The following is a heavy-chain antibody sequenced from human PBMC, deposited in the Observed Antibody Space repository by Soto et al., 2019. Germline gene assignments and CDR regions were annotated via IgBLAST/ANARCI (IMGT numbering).Heavy chain of an antibody. CDR1: GFTFSSYS. Sequence: GGSLRLSCAASGFTFSSYSMNWVRQAPGKGLEWVSYISSSSSTIYYADSVKGRLTISRDNAKNYLFLQLNSLRDEDTAVYYCARDRDYSNYYYYYGMDVWGQGTTVTVSS. CDR3: ARDRDYSNYYYYYGMDV. D-gene: IGHD4-4*01. J-gene: IGHJ6*02. V-gene: IGHV3-48*02. CDR2: ISSSSSTI.